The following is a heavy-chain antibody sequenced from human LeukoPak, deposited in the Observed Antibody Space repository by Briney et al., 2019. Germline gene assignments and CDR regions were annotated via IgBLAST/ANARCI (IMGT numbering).Heavy chain of an antibody. CDR1: DESFSDRY. J-gene: IGHJ4*02. Sequence: SETLSLTCAVYDESFSDRYWNWIRQPPGKGLEWIGEISHSGSTNYNASLKSRVTISVDTSKNQFSLKLSSVTAADTAVYFCARDAVLRYFDWQPYYFGYWGQGTLVTVSS. D-gene: IGHD3-9*01. CDR2: ISHSGST. V-gene: IGHV4-34*01. CDR3: ARDAVLRYFDWQPYYFGY.